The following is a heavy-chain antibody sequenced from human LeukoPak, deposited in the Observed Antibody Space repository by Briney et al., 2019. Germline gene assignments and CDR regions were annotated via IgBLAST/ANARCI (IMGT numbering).Heavy chain of an antibody. V-gene: IGHV1-8*01. D-gene: IGHD3-16*02. CDR1: GYTFTSYD. CDR2: MNPNSGNT. J-gene: IGHJ4*02. CDR3: ASMITLGGVIETTENDY. Sequence: ASVKVSCKASGYTFTSYDINWVRQATGQGLEWMGWMNPNSGNTGYAQKFQGRVTMTRNTSISTAYMELSSLRSEDTAVYYCASMITLGGVIETTENDYWGQGTLVTVSS.